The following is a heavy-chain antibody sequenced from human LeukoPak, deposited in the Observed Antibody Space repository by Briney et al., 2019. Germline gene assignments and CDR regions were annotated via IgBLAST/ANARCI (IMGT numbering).Heavy chain of an antibody. V-gene: IGHV4-59*01. D-gene: IGHD5-12*01. CDR2: IYSSGST. J-gene: IGHJ3*02. CDR1: GCTISSYH. CDR3: ARENRGYDYAFDI. Sequence: SETLSLTCTVSGCTISSYHGIWIRQPPGKGLQWIGFIYSSGSTNYNPSLKSRVTISLDTSKNQFSLRVSSVDSADTAAYYCARENRGYDYAFDIWGQGTMVTVSS.